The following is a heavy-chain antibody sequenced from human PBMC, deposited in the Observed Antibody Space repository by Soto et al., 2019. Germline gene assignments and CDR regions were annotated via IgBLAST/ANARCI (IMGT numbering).Heavy chain of an antibody. J-gene: IGHJ5*02. V-gene: IGHV4-31*03. CDR2: IYYSGST. CDR3: ARDLEGSGYDGSVWFDP. Sequence: SETLSLTCTVSGGSISSGGYYWSWIRQHPGKGLEWIGYIYYSGSTYYNPSLKSRVTISVDTSKNQFSLKLSSVTAADTAVYYCARDLEGSGYDGSVWFDPWGQGTLVTVSS. D-gene: IGHD5-12*01. CDR1: GGSISSGGYY.